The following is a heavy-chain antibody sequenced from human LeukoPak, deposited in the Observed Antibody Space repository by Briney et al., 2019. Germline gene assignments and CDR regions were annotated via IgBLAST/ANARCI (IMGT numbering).Heavy chain of an antibody. CDR3: ARRLGRDYGGNSVHAFDI. CDR1: GGSLSSSSYY. V-gene: IGHV4-39*01. J-gene: IGHJ3*02. D-gene: IGHD4-23*01. CDR2: IYYSGST. Sequence: SETLSLTCTVSGGSLSSSSYYWGWLRQPPGRGLEWIGSIYYSGSTYYNPSLKSRVTISVDTSKNQFSLKLSSVTAADTAVYYCARRLGRDYGGNSVHAFDIWGQGTMVTVSS.